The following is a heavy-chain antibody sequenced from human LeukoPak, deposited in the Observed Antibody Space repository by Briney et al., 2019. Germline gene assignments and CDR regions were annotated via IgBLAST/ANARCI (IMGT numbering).Heavy chain of an antibody. J-gene: IGHJ4*02. CDR1: GYSFTSYW. Sequence: GESLKISCKGSGYSFTSYWIGWVRQMPGKGLEWMGIICPGDSDTRYSPSFQGQVAISADKSISTAYLQWSSLKASDTAMYYCARRTTMMDLDYWGQGTLVTVSS. CDR3: ARRTTMMDLDY. D-gene: IGHD3-22*01. V-gene: IGHV5-51*01. CDR2: ICPGDSDT.